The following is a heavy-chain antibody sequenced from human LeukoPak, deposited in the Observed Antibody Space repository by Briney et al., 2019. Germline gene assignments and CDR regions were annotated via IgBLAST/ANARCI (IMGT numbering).Heavy chain of an antibody. D-gene: IGHD3-9*01. CDR2: ISGSGGST. Sequence: RGSLRLSCAASGFTFSSYAMSWVRQAPGKGLEWVSAISGSGGSTYYADSVKGRFTISRDNSKNTLYLQMNSLRAEDTAVYYCAKFSDPLLQYFDWLLDYFDYWGQGTLVTVSS. V-gene: IGHV3-23*01. J-gene: IGHJ4*02. CDR3: AKFSDPLLQYFDWLLDYFDY. CDR1: GFTFSSYA.